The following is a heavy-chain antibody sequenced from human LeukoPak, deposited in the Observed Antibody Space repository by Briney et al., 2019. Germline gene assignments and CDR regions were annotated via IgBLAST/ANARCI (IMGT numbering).Heavy chain of an antibody. D-gene: IGHD3-22*01. CDR1: GGSLSSSSYY. CDR3: ARGKGYYYDTPFGY. CDR2: IYYSGST. J-gene: IGHJ4*02. Sequence: SETLSLTCTVSGGSLSSSSYYWGWIRQPPGKGLEWIGSIYYSGSTYYNPSLKSRVTISVDTSKNQFSLKLSSVTAADTAVYYCARGKGYYYDTPFGYWGQGTLVTVSS. V-gene: IGHV4-39*07.